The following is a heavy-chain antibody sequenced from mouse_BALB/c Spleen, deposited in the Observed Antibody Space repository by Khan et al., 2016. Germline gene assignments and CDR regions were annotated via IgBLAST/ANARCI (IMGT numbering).Heavy chain of an antibody. CDR2: ISGGSSTI. V-gene: IGHV5-17*02. CDR1: GFTFSVFG. D-gene: IGHD4-1*01. J-gene: IGHJ4*01. CDR3: ARLTPYAMDY. Sequence: VESGGGLVQPGGSRKLSCAASGFTFSVFGIHWVRQAPEKGLEWVAYISGGSSTIYYADTVKGRFTISRDNPKNTLFLQMTSLRSEDTAVYYCARLTPYAMDYWGQGTSVTVSS.